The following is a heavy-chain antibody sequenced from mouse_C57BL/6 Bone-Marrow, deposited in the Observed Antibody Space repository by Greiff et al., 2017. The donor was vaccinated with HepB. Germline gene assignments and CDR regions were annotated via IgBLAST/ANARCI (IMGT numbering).Heavy chain of an antibody. D-gene: IGHD3-2*02. CDR1: GYTFTSYW. CDR2: IHPNSGST. Sequence: QVQLQQPGAELVKPGASVKLSCKASGYTFTSYWMPWVKQRPGQGLEWIGMIHPNSGSTNYNERFKSKATLTVDKSSSTAYMQLSSLTSEDSAVYYCAKRHSSGYVEDYWGQGTTLTVSS. J-gene: IGHJ2*01. CDR3: AKRHSSGYVEDY. V-gene: IGHV1-64*01.